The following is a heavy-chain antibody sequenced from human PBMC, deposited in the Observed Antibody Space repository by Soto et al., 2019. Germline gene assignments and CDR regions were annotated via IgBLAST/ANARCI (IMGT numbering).Heavy chain of an antibody. J-gene: IGHJ6*02. CDR2: ISYDGSNK. Sequence: GGSLRLSSTASGLPFSSYGMHWVRTAPGKGLEWVAVISYDGSNKYYADSVKGRFTISRDNSKNTLYLQMNSLRAEDTAVYYCAKAYGAGYYYGMDVWGQGTTVTVSS. CDR1: GLPFSSYG. V-gene: IGHV3-30*18. D-gene: IGHD4-17*01. CDR3: AKAYGAGYYYGMDV.